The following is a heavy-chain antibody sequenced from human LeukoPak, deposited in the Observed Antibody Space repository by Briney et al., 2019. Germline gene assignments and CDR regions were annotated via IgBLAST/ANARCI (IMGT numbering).Heavy chain of an antibody. D-gene: IGHD2-2*01. V-gene: IGHV1-46*01. CDR1: GYIFTSYY. Sequence: GASVKVSCKISGYIFTSYYIHWVRQAPGQGLEWMGIINPSGGITTYSQEFQGRVTMTRDTSTSTVYMELSSLRSDDTAVYYCARGVDCSSTSCYAAGDYWGQGTLVTVSS. J-gene: IGHJ4*02. CDR3: ARGVDCSSTSCYAAGDY. CDR2: INPSGGIT.